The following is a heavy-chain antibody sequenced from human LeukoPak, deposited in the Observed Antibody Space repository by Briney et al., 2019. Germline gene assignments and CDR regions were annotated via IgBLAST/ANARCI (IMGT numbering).Heavy chain of an antibody. D-gene: IGHD3-3*01. CDR2: IRYDGSNK. CDR1: GFTFSSYG. Sequence: GGSLRLSCAASGFTFSSYGMHWVRQAPGKGLEWVAFIRYDGSNKYYADSVKGRFTISRDNSKNTLYLQMNSLRAEDTALYYCAKDPYHTIFGVVIGTFDPWGQGTLVTVSS. V-gene: IGHV3-30*02. J-gene: IGHJ5*02. CDR3: AKDPYHTIFGVVIGTFDP.